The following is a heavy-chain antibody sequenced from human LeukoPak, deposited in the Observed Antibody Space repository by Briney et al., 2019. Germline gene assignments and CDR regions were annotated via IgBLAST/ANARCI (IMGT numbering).Heavy chain of an antibody. J-gene: IGHJ3*02. CDR2: INWNGGST. D-gene: IGHD4-17*01. CDR1: GFTFSSYA. CDR3: ARAGGLRGAFDI. V-gene: IGHV3-20*04. Sequence: PGGSLRLSCAASGFTFSSYAMSWVRQAPGKGLEWVSGINWNGGSTGYADSVKGRFTISRDNAKNSLYLQMNSLRAEDTALYYCARAGGLRGAFDIWGQGTMVTVSS.